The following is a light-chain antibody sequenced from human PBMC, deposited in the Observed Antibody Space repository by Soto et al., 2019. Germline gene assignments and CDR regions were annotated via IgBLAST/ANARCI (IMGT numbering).Light chain of an antibody. Sequence: QSALTQPPSASGSPGQSVTISCTGTSSDVGGYNYVSWYQQHPGKAPKVIIYEVSKRPSGVPDRFSGSKSGTSATLGITGLQTGDEADYYCGTWDSSLSAYVFGTGTKVTVL. CDR1: SSDVGGYNY. CDR3: GTWDSSLSAYV. V-gene: IGLV2-8*01. J-gene: IGLJ1*01. CDR2: EVS.